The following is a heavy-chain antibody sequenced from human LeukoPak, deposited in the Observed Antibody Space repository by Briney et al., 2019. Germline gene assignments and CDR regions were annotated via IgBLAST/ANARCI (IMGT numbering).Heavy chain of an antibody. V-gene: IGHV3-21*01. D-gene: IGHD6-19*01. CDR3: ARDWLQGSSGWY. J-gene: IGHJ4*02. CDR2: IRSSSSYI. Sequence: KPGVPLRLSCAASGFTFSIYSMNCVRQSPGKAGECVSSIRSSSSYIYYADSVKGRFTISRDNAKNSLSLQMNSLRAEDTAVYYCARDWLQGSSGWYWGQGTLVTVSS. CDR1: GFTFSIYS.